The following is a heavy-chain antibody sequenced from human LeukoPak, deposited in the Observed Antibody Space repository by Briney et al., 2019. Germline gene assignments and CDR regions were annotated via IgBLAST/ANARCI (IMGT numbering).Heavy chain of an antibody. CDR3: ASSSGWYGDAFDI. Sequence: SETLSFTCTVSGGSISSYYWSWIRQPAGKGLEWIGRIYTSGSTNYNPSLKSRVTMSVDMSKNQFSLKLSSVTAADTAVYYCASSSGWYGDAFDIWGQGTMVTVSS. CDR1: GGSISSYY. D-gene: IGHD6-19*01. V-gene: IGHV4-4*07. CDR2: IYTSGST. J-gene: IGHJ3*02.